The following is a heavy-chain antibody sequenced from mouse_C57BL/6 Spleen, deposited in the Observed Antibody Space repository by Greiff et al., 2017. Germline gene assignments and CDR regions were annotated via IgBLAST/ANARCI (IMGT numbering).Heavy chain of an antibody. Sequence: QVQLQQSGAELVRPGTSVKVSCKASGYAFTNYLIEWVKQRPGQGLEWIGVINPGSGGTNYNEKFKGKATLTADKSSSTAYMQLSSLTSEDSAVYVCARGRLRSPYFDVWGTGTTVTVSS. CDR2: INPGSGGT. D-gene: IGHD1-1*01. V-gene: IGHV1-54*01. CDR3: ARGRLRSPYFDV. J-gene: IGHJ1*03. CDR1: GYAFTNYL.